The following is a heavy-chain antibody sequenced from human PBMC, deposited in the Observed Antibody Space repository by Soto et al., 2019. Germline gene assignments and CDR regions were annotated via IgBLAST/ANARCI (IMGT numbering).Heavy chain of an antibody. CDR3: ARDMGYIYDSSGYAYFQH. D-gene: IGHD3-22*01. CDR2: IIPIFGTA. Sequence: QVQLVQSGAEMKKPGSSVKVSCKASGGTFSSYAISWVRQAPGQGLEWMGGIIPIFGTANYAQKFQGRVTITADESTSTAYMELSSLRSEDTAVYYCARDMGYIYDSSGYAYFQHWGQGTLVTVSS. CDR1: GGTFSSYA. V-gene: IGHV1-69*12. J-gene: IGHJ1*01.